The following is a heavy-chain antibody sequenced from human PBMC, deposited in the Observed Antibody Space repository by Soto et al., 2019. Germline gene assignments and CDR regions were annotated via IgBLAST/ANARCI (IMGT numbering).Heavy chain of an antibody. CDR1: GFTFSSYA. V-gene: IGHV3-23*01. CDR3: AKAGITIFGVVKITRARHWYFDL. CDR2: ISGSGGST. Sequence: EVQLLESGGGLVQPGGSLRLSCAASGFTFSSYAMSWVRQAPGKGLEWVSAISGSGGSTYYADSVKGRFTISRDNSKNTLYLQMNSLRAEDTAVYYCAKAGITIFGVVKITRARHWYFDLWGRGTLVTVSS. J-gene: IGHJ2*01. D-gene: IGHD3-3*01.